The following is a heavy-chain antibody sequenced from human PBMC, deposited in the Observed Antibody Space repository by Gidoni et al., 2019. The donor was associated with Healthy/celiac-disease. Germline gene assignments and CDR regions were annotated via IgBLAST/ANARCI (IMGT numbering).Heavy chain of an antibody. CDR2: IRYDGSNK. CDR3: AKDFAPLAYIAVAGTLDY. D-gene: IGHD6-19*01. J-gene: IGHJ4*02. V-gene: IGHV3-30*02. CDR1: GFTFSSYG. Sequence: QVQLVESGGGVVKPGGSLRLACAASGFTFSSYGMHWVRQAPGKGLDWVAFIRYDGSNKYYADSVKGRFTISRDNSKNTLYLQMNSLRAEDTAVYYCAKDFAPLAYIAVAGTLDYWGQGTLVTVSS.